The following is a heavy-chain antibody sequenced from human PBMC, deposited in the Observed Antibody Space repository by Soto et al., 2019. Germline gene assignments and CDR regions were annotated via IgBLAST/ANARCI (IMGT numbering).Heavy chain of an antibody. CDR2: IIPIFGTA. J-gene: IGHJ1*01. Sequence: QVQLVQSGAEVKKPGSSVKVSCKASGGTFSSYAISWVRQAPGQGLEWMGGIIPIFGTANYAQKFQGRVTITADESKSTAYMELSSLRSEDTAVYYCARDNHDYGDHGYFQHWGQGTLVTVSS. V-gene: IGHV1-69*01. CDR3: ARDNHDYGDHGYFQH. D-gene: IGHD4-17*01. CDR1: GGTFSSYA.